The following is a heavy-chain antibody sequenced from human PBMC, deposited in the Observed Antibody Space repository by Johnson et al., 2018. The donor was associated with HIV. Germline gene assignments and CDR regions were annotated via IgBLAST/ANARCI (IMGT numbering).Heavy chain of an antibody. J-gene: IGHJ3*02. CDR3: ARRAEAFDI. V-gene: IGHV3-53*01. Sequence: VQLVESGGGLIQPGGSLRLSCVASGFTVSDNYMTWVRQAPGKGLEWVSIIYSGGTSYYADSVRGRFTISRDNSKNTLYLQMKSLRAGDTAVYYCARRAEAFDIWGQGTMVTVSS. CDR2: IYSGGTS. CDR1: GFTVSDNY.